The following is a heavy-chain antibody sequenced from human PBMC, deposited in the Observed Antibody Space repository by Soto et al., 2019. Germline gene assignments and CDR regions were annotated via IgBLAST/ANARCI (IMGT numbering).Heavy chain of an antibody. J-gene: IGHJ3*02. CDR1: GYTFTGYY. V-gene: IGHV1-2*04. Sequence: ASVKVSCKASGYTFTGYYMHWVRQAPGQGLEWMGWINPTSGGTNYAQKFQGWVTMTRDTSISTAYMVLSRLRSDDTAVYYCARDRSLSMNWNPGVDDAFDIWGQGTMVTVSS. CDR3: ARDRSLSMNWNPGVDDAFDI. CDR2: INPTSGGT. D-gene: IGHD1-1*01.